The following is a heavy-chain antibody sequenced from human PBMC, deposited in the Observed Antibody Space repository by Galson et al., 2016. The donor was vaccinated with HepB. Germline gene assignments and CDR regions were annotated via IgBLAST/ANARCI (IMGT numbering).Heavy chain of an antibody. CDR1: GASVNSSNW. J-gene: IGHJ5*02. CDR2: IYHTGTS. V-gene: IGHV4-4*02. Sequence: SETLSLTCAVSGASVNSSNWWTWVRQAPGTGLEWIGEIYHTGTSNNNPFLSSRFTLSVDKSRNLISLNVTSVTAADTAVYYCARAAVIPGARMVFDPWGQGILVTVSS. CDR3: ARAAVIPGARMVFDP. D-gene: IGHD2-2*01.